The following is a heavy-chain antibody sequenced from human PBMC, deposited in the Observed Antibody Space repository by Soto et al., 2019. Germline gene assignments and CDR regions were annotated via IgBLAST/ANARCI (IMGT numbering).Heavy chain of an antibody. CDR1: GYTFTNND. CDR2: MNPYSGNT. D-gene: IGHD2-21*01. Sequence: ASVKVSCKASGYTFTNNDINWVRQAAGQGLEWMGWMNPYSGNTGYARNFHGRVTMTKDNSITTAYMELSSLRSEDTAVYYCVRAPLDYYSADYFDNWGQGTLVTVSS. J-gene: IGHJ4*02. V-gene: IGHV1-8*01. CDR3: VRAPLDYYSADYFDN.